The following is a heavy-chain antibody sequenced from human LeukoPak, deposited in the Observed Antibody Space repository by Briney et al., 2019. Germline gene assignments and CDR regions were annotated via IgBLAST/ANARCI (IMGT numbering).Heavy chain of an antibody. CDR2: IYTSRST. CDR3: ARRGPLSADAFDI. J-gene: IGHJ3*02. D-gene: IGHD2-2*01. V-gene: IGHV4-61*02. Sequence: SQTLSLTCTVSGGSIGSGSYYWSWIRQPAGKGLEWIGRIYTSRSTNYNPSLKSRVTISVDTPKNQFSLKLSSVTAADTAVYYCARRGPLSADAFDIWGQGTMVTVSS. CDR1: GGSIGSGSYY.